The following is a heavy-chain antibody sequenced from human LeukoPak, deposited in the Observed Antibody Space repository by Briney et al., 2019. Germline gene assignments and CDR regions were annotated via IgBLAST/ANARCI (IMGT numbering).Heavy chain of an antibody. V-gene: IGHV3-30*18. CDR1: GFTFSSYG. Sequence: PGRSLRLSCAASGFTFSSYGMHWVRQAPGKGLEWVVVISYDGSNKYYADSVKGRFTISRDNSKNTLYPQMNSLRAEDTAVYYCAKVYGFWSGFDYWGQGTLVTVSS. CDR2: ISYDGSNK. CDR3: AKVYGFWSGFDY. D-gene: IGHD3-3*01. J-gene: IGHJ4*02.